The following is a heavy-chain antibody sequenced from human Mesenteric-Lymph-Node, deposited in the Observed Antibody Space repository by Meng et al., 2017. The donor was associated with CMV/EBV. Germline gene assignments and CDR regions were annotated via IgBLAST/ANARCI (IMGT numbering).Heavy chain of an antibody. Sequence: SVKVSCKAFGYTLTHYYMHWVRQAPGQGLEWMGGIIPIFATAHYAEKFQGRVTITTDESTSTAYMELSSLRSEDTAVYYCARRDGYNYFDYWGQGILVTVSS. J-gene: IGHJ4*02. V-gene: IGHV1-69*05. CDR2: IIPIFATA. D-gene: IGHD5-24*01. CDR3: ARRDGYNYFDY. CDR1: GYTLTHYY.